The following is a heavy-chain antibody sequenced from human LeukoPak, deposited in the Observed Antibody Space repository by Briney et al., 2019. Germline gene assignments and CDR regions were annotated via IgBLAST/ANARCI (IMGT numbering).Heavy chain of an antibody. CDR1: GFTFDDYA. CDR3: AKAITYYYDSSGYRYYFDY. J-gene: IGHJ4*02. Sequence: PGGSLRLSCAASGFTFDDYAMHWVRLAPGKGLEWVSGISWNSGSIVYADSVKGRFTISRDNAKNSLYLQMSSLRAEDTALYYCAKAITYYYDSSGYRYYFDYWGQGTLVTVSS. D-gene: IGHD3-22*01. V-gene: IGHV3-9*01. CDR2: ISWNSGSI.